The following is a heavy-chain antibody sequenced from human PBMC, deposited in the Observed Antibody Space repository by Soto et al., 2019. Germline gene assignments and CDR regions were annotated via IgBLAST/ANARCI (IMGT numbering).Heavy chain of an antibody. D-gene: IGHD3-3*01. J-gene: IGHJ6*02. CDR2: ISYDGSNK. Sequence: VQLVESGGGVVQPGRSLRLSCAASGFTFSSYGRHWVRQAPGKGLEWVAVISYDGSNKYYVDSVKGRFTISRDNSKNTLYLQMNSLRAEDTAVYYCAKEVWSGPMDVWGQGTTVTVSS. CDR3: AKEVWSGPMDV. CDR1: GFTFSSYG. V-gene: IGHV3-30*18.